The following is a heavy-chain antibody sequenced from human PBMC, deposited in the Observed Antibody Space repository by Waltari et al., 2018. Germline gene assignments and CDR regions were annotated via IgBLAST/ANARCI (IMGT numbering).Heavy chain of an antibody. CDR3: ASRLGYCSGGSCSLIDY. J-gene: IGHJ4*02. CDR2: IYHSGST. D-gene: IGHD2-15*01. V-gene: IGHV4-38-2*01. CDR1: GYSISSGYY. Sequence: QVQLQESGPGLVKPSETLSLTCAVSGYSISSGYYWGWIRQPPGKGLEWIGSIYHSGSTHYNPPLKSRVTISVDTSKNQFSLKLSSVTAADTAVYYCASRLGYCSGGSCSLIDYWGQGTLVTVSS.